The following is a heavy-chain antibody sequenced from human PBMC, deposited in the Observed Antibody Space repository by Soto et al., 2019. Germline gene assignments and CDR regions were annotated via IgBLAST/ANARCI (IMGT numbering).Heavy chain of an antibody. Sequence: SETLSLTCTVSGGSISSSSYYWGWIRQPPGKGLEWIGSIYYSGSTYYNPSLKSRVTISVDTSKNQFSLKLSSVTAADTAVYYCASDPSRRYSSSYNPYFDYWGQGTLVTVSS. D-gene: IGHD6-6*01. J-gene: IGHJ4*02. V-gene: IGHV4-39*01. CDR1: GGSISSSSYY. CDR3: ASDPSRRYSSSYNPYFDY. CDR2: IYYSGST.